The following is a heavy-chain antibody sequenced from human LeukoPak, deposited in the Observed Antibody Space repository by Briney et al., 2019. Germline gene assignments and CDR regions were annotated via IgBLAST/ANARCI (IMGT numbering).Heavy chain of an antibody. CDR3: AKKGGGRGSSSWSYFDY. V-gene: IGHV3-7*03. Sequence: PGGSLRLSCAASGFTFTNYWMSWVRQAPGKGLELVANIKQDRSEKYYADSVKGRFTISRDNSKNSLYLQMNSLRTEDTALYYCAKKGGGRGSSSWSYFDYWGQGTLVTVSS. CDR2: IKQDRSEK. CDR1: GFTFTNYW. D-gene: IGHD6-13*01. J-gene: IGHJ4*02.